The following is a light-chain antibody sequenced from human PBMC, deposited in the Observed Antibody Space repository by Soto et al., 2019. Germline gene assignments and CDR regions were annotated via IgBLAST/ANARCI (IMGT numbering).Light chain of an antibody. CDR3: QQYNNWLT. Sequence: EIVMTQSPATLSVSPGERATLSCRASQSVSSNLAWYQQKPGQAPRLLIYGASTRATGIPAGFSGSGSGTEFTLTVHSLQSEDFAVYFCQQYNNWLTFGGGTKVEIK. CDR1: QSVSSN. J-gene: IGKJ4*01. V-gene: IGKV3-15*01. CDR2: GAS.